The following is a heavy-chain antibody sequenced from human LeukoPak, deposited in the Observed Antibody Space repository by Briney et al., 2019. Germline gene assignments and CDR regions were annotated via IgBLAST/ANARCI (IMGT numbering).Heavy chain of an antibody. CDR1: GGSISSYY. J-gene: IGHJ5*02. V-gene: IGHV4-4*07. CDR2: IYTSGSN. Sequence: PSETLSLTCTVSGGSISSYYWSWIRQHAGKGLEWIGRIYTSGSNNYNPTLKSQVTMSVDTSKNQFSLKLSSVTAADTAVYYCARQPIWFGEPPNWFDPWGQGTLVTVSS. CDR3: ARQPIWFGEPPNWFDP. D-gene: IGHD3-10*01.